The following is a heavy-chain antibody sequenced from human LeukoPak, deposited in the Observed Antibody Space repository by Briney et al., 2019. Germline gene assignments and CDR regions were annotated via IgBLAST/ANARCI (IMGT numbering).Heavy chain of an antibody. CDR1: GYTFTSYG. CDR2: ISAYNGNT. Sequence: GASVKVSCKASGYTFTSYGISWVRQAPGQGVEWMGWISAYNGNTNYAQKLQGRVTMTTDTSTSTAYMELRSLRSDDTAVYYCARAPGYSYGRGEDKHYYGMDVWGQGTTVTVSS. V-gene: IGHV1-18*01. D-gene: IGHD5-18*01. CDR3: ARAPGYSYGRGEDKHYYGMDV. J-gene: IGHJ6*02.